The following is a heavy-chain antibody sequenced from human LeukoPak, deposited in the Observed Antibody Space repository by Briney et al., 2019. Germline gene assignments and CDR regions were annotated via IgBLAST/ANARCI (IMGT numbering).Heavy chain of an antibody. CDR1: GDSISSTNW. V-gene: IGHV4-4*02. J-gene: IGHJ4*02. Sequence: SGTLSLTCAVSGDSISSTNWWNWVRQPPGKGLEWIGEIDHRGNTNYNPSLKSRVTISVGRSENQFSLKLTSVTAADTAVYYCARGYGPGYWGQGTLVTVSA. CDR2: IDHRGNT. CDR3: ARGYGPGY. D-gene: IGHD4-17*01.